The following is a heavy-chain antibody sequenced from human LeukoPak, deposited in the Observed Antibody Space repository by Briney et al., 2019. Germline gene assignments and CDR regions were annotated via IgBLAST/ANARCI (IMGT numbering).Heavy chain of an antibody. CDR3: ARVGWELLNLHFDP. CDR1: GFTFSDKW. Sequence: GGSLRLSCVGSGFTFSDKWMSWVRQAPGKRPEWVASIKKDGSQKYYVDSVKGRFTISRDNAQNSLYLQMSSLRVEDTAIYSCARVGWELLNLHFDPWGQGTLVTVSS. V-gene: IGHV3-7*03. J-gene: IGHJ5*02. D-gene: IGHD1-26*01. CDR2: IKKDGSQK.